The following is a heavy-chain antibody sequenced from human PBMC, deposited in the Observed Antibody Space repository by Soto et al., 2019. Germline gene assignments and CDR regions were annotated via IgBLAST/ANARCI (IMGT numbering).Heavy chain of an antibody. Sequence: QVQLQESGPGLVKPSETQSLTCTVSGGSISSNSYYWAWIRQPPGKGLEWIGSGYHGGNTYYNPSHKSRVTISVDTSTNQFSLKLNSVTAAYTAVYYCARHLSGYGYLYFEYWGQGILVTVSS. J-gene: IGHJ4*02. CDR2: GYHGGNT. CDR1: GGSISSNSYY. D-gene: IGHD5-18*01. V-gene: IGHV4-39*01. CDR3: ARHLSGYGYLYFEY.